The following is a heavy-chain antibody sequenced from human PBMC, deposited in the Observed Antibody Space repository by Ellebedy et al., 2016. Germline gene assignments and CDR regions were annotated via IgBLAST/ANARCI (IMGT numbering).Heavy chain of an antibody. CDR3: ARGQQLVGLGYYYYYMDV. CDR2: IDSEGSST. D-gene: IGHD6-13*01. CDR1: GFTFSSYW. J-gene: IGHJ6*03. Sequence: GESLKISXAASGFTFSSYWMHWVRQAPGKGLVWVSRIDSEGSSTSYADSVKGRFSISRDNAKNTLYLQMNSLRVEDTAVYYCARGQQLVGLGYYYYYMDVWGKGTTVTVSS. V-gene: IGHV3-74*01.